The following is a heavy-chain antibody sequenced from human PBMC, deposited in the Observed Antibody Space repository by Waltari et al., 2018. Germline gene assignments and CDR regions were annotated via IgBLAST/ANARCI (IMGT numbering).Heavy chain of an antibody. CDR2: INHSGST. J-gene: IGHJ5*02. Sequence: WIRQPPGKGLEWIGEINHSGSTNYNPSLKSRVTISVDTSKNQFSLKLSSVTAADTAVYYCAREQWLVKNWFDPWGQGTLVTVSS. D-gene: IGHD6-19*01. CDR3: AREQWLVKNWFDP. V-gene: IGHV4-34*01.